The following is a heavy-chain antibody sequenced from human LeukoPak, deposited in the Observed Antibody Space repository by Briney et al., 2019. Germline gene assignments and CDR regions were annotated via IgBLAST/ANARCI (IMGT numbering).Heavy chain of an antibody. CDR1: GDSISSSSYY. D-gene: IGHD2-2*03. CDR3: ARLDVVIVPAHPNT. J-gene: IGHJ3*02. Sequence: PSETLSLTCTVSGDSISSSSYYWGWIRQPPGKGLEWIGGIYSSGSSYYNPSLKSRVTISVDTSKNQFSLKLTSVTAADTAVYYCARLDVVIVPAHPNTWGQGTMVTVSS. CDR2: IYSSGSS. V-gene: IGHV4-39*01.